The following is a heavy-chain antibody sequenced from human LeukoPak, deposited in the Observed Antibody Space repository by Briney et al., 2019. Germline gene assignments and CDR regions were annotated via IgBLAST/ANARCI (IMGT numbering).Heavy chain of an antibody. CDR3: AKDKLLSGFDY. D-gene: IGHD3-3*01. CDR2: ISGSGDTK. V-gene: IGHV3-23*01. J-gene: IGHJ4*02. CDR1: GFTFSSYA. Sequence: GGSLRLSCAASGFTFSSYAMSWVRQAPGKGLEWVSAISGSGDTKYYADSVKGRFTLSRDNSKNTLYLQMNSLRAEDTAVYYCAKDKLLSGFDYWGQGTLVTVSS.